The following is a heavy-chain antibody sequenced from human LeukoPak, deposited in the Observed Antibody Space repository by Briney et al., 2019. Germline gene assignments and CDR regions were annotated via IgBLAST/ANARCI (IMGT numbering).Heavy chain of an antibody. Sequence: GGSLRLSCAASGFTFSSYAMSWVRQAPGKGLEWVSAISGSGGSTYYADSVKGRFTISRDNSKNTLYLQMNSLRAEDTALYYCAKDITMVRGVIAPFGYWGQGTLVTVSS. CDR1: GFTFSSYA. CDR3: AKDITMVRGVIAPFGY. D-gene: IGHD3-10*01. CDR2: ISGSGGST. J-gene: IGHJ4*02. V-gene: IGHV3-23*01.